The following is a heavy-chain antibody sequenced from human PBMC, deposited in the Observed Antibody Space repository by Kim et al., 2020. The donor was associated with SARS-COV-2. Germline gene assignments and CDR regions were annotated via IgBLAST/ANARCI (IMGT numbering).Heavy chain of an antibody. CDR3: ARALGVTIFGVTIINWFDP. J-gene: IGHJ5*02. V-gene: IGHV4-31*01. CDR1: GGSISSGGYY. Sequence: SETLSLTCTVSGGSISSGGYYWSWIRQHPGKGLEWIGYIYYSGSTYYNPSLKSLVTISVDTSKNQFSLKLSSVTAADTAVYYCARALGVTIFGVTIINWFDPWGQGTLVTVSS. CDR2: IYYSGST. D-gene: IGHD3-3*01.